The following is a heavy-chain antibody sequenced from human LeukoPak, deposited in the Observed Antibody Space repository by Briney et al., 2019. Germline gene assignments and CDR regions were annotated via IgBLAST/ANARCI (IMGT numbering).Heavy chain of an antibody. D-gene: IGHD3-22*01. J-gene: IGHJ3*02. CDR1: GGSISSYY. CDR3: ARDPYYYDSSGYQSPDGAFDI. CDR2: IYYSGST. V-gene: IGHV4-59*01. Sequence: PSETLSLTCTVSGGSISSYYWSWIRQPPGKGLEWIGYIYYSGSTNYNPSLKSRVTISVDTSKNQFSLKLSSVTAADTAVYCCARDPYYYDSSGYQSPDGAFDIWGQGTMVTVSS.